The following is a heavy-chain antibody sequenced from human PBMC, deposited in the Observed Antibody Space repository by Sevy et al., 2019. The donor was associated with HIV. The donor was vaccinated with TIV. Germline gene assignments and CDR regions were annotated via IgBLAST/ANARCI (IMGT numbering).Heavy chain of an antibody. CDR2: ISGSGGST. J-gene: IGHJ4*02. CDR1: GFTFSSYA. CDR3: AKDHGDYDSTDYGY. V-gene: IGHV3-23*01. D-gene: IGHD3-22*01. Sequence: GGSLRLSCAASGFTFSSYAMSWVRQAPGKGLEWVSAISGSGGSTYYADSVKGRFTISRDNSKNTLHLQMNRLRAEDTAVYYCAKDHGDYDSTDYGYWVQGTLVIVSS.